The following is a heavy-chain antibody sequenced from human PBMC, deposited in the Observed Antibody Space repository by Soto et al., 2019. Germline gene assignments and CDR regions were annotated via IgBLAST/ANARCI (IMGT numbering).Heavy chain of an antibody. V-gene: IGHV4-34*01. D-gene: IGHD6-6*01. CDR3: ARGQGGLRRVAARI. CDR1: GGSFSGYY. Sequence: SETLSLTCAVYGGSFSGYYWSWIRQPPGKGLEWIGEINHSGSTNYNPSLKSRVTISVDTSKNQFSLKLSSVTAADTAVYYCARGQGGLRRVAARIWGQGTLVTVSS. CDR2: INHSGST. J-gene: IGHJ4*02.